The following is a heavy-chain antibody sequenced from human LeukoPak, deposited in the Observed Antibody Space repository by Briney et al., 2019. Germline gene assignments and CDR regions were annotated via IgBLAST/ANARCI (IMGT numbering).Heavy chain of an antibody. Sequence: GRSLRLSCAASGFTFSSYGMHWVRQAPGKGLEWVAVISYDGSNKYYADSVKGRFTLSRDNSKNTLYLQMNSLRAEDTAVYYCAKLVDSSGYYSYDAFDIWGQGTMVTVSS. CDR2: ISYDGSNK. D-gene: IGHD3-22*01. CDR1: GFTFSSYG. V-gene: IGHV3-30*18. CDR3: AKLVDSSGYYSYDAFDI. J-gene: IGHJ3*02.